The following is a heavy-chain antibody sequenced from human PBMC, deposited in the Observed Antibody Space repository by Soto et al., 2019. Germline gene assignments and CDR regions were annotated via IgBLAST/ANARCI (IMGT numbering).Heavy chain of an antibody. CDR2: INHSGST. CDR1: GGSFSGYY. CDR3: ARGTLAARRYYYYYMDV. D-gene: IGHD6-6*01. V-gene: IGHV4-34*01. J-gene: IGHJ6*03. Sequence: SETLSLTCAVYGGSFSGYYWSWIRQPPGKGLEWIGEINHSGSTNYNPSLKSRVTISVDTSKNQFSLKLSSVTAADTAVYYCARGTLAARRYYYYYMDVWGKGTTVTVSS.